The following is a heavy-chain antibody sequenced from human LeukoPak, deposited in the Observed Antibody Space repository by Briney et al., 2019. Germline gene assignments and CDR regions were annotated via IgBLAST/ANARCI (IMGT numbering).Heavy chain of an antibody. V-gene: IGHV4-39*01. D-gene: IGHD3-10*01. Sequence: SETLSLTCTVSGGSISSGDYYWSWIRQPPGKGLEWIGTIYYSGSTYYNPSLKSPVTIPVDTSKNQSSLKLSSVTAADTALYYCARHGARITIDPRIHFDIWGQGTMVTVSS. CDR3: ARHGARITIDPRIHFDI. CDR2: IYYSGST. CDR1: GGSISSGDYY. J-gene: IGHJ3*02.